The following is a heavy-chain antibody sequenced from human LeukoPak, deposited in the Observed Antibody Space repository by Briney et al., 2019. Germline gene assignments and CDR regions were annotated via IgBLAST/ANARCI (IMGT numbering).Heavy chain of an antibody. CDR1: GFTFSSYS. Sequence: PGGSLRLSCAASGFTFSSYSMNWVRQAPGKGLEWVSYISSSSSTIYYADSVKGRFTISRDNAKNSLYLQMNSLRAEDTAVYYCARDRSAARPFYFDYWGQGTLVTVSS. CDR3: ARDRSAARPFYFDY. CDR2: ISSSSSTI. D-gene: IGHD6-6*01. J-gene: IGHJ4*02. V-gene: IGHV3-48*01.